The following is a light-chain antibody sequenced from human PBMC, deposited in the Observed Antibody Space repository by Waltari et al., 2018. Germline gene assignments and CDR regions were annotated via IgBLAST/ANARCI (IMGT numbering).Light chain of an antibody. CDR2: DTN. CDR1: STILGRQT. Sequence: QCVVTQPPSASGTPGQTVTLTCSGSSTILGRQTVNWYQQLTGTAPRLLIFDTNKWPSGVPDRFSGSKSGTSASLAISGLQPEDEGEYYCSVWDDRLNGNWLFGGGTKVTVL. CDR3: SVWDDRLNGNWL. J-gene: IGLJ3*02. V-gene: IGLV1-44*01.